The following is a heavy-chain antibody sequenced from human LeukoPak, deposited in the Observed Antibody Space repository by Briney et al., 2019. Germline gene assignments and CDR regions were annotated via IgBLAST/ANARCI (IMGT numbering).Heavy chain of an antibody. CDR1: GGSISSGDYY. V-gene: IGHV4-30-4*01. CDR2: IYYSGST. CDR3: ARAGSMTTVTYFDD. J-gene: IGHJ4*02. Sequence: SETLSLTCTVSGGSISSGDYYWSWIRQPPGKGLEWIGYIYYSGSTYYNPSLKSRVTISVDTSTNKFSLKLSSVTAADTAVYVCARAGSMTTVTYFDDWGQGTLVTVSS. D-gene: IGHD4-17*01.